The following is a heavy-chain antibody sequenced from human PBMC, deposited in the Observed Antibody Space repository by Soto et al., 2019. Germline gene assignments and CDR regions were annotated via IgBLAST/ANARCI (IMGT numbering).Heavy chain of an antibody. D-gene: IGHD6-6*01. V-gene: IGHV3-33*01. J-gene: IGHJ6*02. CDR2: IWSDGSNT. CDR3: ARDGQSSSPYGMHV. CDR1: GFTFSSHG. Sequence: GWSLRLSCAASGFTFSSHGMHWVRQAPGKGLEWVAMIWSDGSNTEYAESVKGRFTISRDNSKNTLSLQMNIMRAEDTALYYCARDGQSSSPYGMHVWGQGTTVTVSS.